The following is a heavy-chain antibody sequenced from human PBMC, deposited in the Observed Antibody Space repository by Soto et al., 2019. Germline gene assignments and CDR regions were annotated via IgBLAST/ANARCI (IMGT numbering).Heavy chain of an antibody. V-gene: IGHV3-7*01. D-gene: IGHD6-13*01. J-gene: IGHJ6*02. CDR1: GFTFSHYW. CDR2: IKQDGSEK. Sequence: EVQLLESGGGLVQPGGSLRLSCADFGFTFSHYWMSWVRQAPVKGLEWVGNIKQDGSEKNYVDSVKGRFTISRDNAKNSLYLQMNSLRAEDTAVYYCARLASAGRGWDVWGQGTTVVVSS. CDR3: ARLASAGRGWDV.